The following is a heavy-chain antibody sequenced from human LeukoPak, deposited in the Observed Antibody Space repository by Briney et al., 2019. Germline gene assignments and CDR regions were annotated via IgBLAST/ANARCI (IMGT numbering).Heavy chain of an antibody. Sequence: GASVKVSCKASGYTFSDYDMHWVRQAPGQGSEWMGWINPNSGATNYAQKFQGRVTVTRDMSISTAYMELSRLRIDDTAVHYCARVPKVRPTGDFDYWGQGTLVTVSS. V-gene: IGHV1-2*02. J-gene: IGHJ4*02. CDR2: INPNSGAT. CDR1: GYTFSDYD. D-gene: IGHD3-10*01. CDR3: ARVPKVRPTGDFDY.